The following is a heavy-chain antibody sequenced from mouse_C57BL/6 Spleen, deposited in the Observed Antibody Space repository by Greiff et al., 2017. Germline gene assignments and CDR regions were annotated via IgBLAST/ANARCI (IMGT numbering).Heavy chain of an antibody. J-gene: IGHJ2*01. D-gene: IGHD4-1*01. CDR3: ARSGLGRERVVFDY. Sequence: VQLQQPGAELVKPGASVKMSCKASGYTFTSYWITWVKQRPGQGLEWIGDIYPGSGSTNYNEKFKSKATLTVDTSSSTAYMQLSSLTSEDSAVYYGARSGLGRERVVFDYWGQGTTLTVSS. V-gene: IGHV1-55*01. CDR2: IYPGSGST. CDR1: GYTFTSYW.